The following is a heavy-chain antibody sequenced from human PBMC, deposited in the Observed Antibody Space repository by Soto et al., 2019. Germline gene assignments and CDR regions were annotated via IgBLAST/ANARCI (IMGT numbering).Heavy chain of an antibody. CDR3: ARGSGDGRRYFDY. Sequence: PSETLSLTCAVYGGSFSGYYWSWIRQPPGKGLEWIGEINHSGSTNYNPSLKSRVTISVDTSKNQFSLKLSSVTAADTAVYYCARGSGDGRRYFDYWGQGTLVTVS. CDR2: INHSGST. CDR1: GGSFSGYY. D-gene: IGHD4-17*01. J-gene: IGHJ4*02. V-gene: IGHV4-34*01.